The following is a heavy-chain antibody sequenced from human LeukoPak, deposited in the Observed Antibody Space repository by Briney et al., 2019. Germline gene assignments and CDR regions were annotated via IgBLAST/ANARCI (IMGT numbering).Heavy chain of an antibody. J-gene: IGHJ4*02. CDR3: ASRPFETTVIPWDFY. CDR1: GYNFNTYW. V-gene: IGHV5-51*01. CDR2: IRPMNSDV. D-gene: IGHD4-17*01. Sequence: GESLEISCRGSGYNFNTYWVAWVRQLPGKGLEWMGIIRPMNSDVRYSPSFNGQVTISADRSINTVYLQWSSLTASDTAMYYCASRPFETTVIPWDFYWGQGTQVTVSS.